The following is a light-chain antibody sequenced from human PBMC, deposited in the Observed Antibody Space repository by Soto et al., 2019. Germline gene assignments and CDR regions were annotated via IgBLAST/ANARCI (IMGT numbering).Light chain of an antibody. CDR2: GAS. CDR1: QSVSSSY. CDR3: QQRSNWPPIT. J-gene: IGKJ5*01. Sequence: VLAQSAATLSLSPGERATLSCRAIQSVSSSYLAWYQQKPGQAPRLLIYGASSRATGIPDRFSDSGSGTDSTLTISSLEPEDFAVYYCQQRSNWPPITFGQGTRLEIK. V-gene: IGKV3D-20*02.